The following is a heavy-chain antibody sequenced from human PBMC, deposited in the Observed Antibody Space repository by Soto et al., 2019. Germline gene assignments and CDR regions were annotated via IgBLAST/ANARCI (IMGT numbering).Heavy chain of an antibody. J-gene: IGHJ4*02. V-gene: IGHV3-23*01. D-gene: IGHD2-2*01. Sequence: EVQLLESGGGLVQPGGSLRLSCVASGFTFSRYVMSWVLQAPGKGLEWVSTINSNGDSTYYADSVKGRFTISRDNSRNSLYLQVNSLRAEDTAVYYCARVPDLDYCSRTSCLYYFDYWCQGALVTVSS. CDR3: ARVPDLDYCSRTSCLYYFDY. CDR2: INSNGDST. CDR1: GFTFSRYV.